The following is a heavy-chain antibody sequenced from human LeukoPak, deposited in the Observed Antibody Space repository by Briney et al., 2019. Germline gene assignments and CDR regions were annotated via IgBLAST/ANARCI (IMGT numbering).Heavy chain of an antibody. CDR3: AKQPIGYCSSTSCPAAFDI. D-gene: IGHD2-2*01. Sequence: GGSLRLSCTASGFTVSRYWMHWVRQAPGKGLGWVSRIKSDGSGTNYADSVKGRFTISRDNAKNTLYMQMNSLRAEDTAVYYCAKQPIGYCSSTSCPAAFDIWGQGTMVTVSS. V-gene: IGHV3-74*01. CDR2: IKSDGSGT. CDR1: GFTVSRYW. J-gene: IGHJ3*02.